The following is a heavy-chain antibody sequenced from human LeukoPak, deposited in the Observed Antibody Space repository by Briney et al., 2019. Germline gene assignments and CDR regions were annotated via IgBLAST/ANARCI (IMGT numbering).Heavy chain of an antibody. CDR1: GYTFTSYG. D-gene: IGHD3-22*01. J-gene: IGHJ4*02. Sequence: GASVKVSCKASGYTFTSYGISWVRQAPGQGLEWMGGIIPIFGTANYAQKFQGRVTITADESTSTAYMELSSLRSEDTAVYYCAREGGNYYDSSGYYYGGYWGQGTLVTVSS. V-gene: IGHV1-69*13. CDR3: AREGGNYYDSSGYYYGGY. CDR2: IIPIFGTA.